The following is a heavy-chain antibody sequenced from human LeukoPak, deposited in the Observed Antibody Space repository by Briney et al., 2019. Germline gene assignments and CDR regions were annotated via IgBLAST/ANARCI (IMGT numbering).Heavy chain of an antibody. V-gene: IGHV1-2*02. CDR1: GYPFRGYY. J-gene: IGHJ4*02. D-gene: IGHD6-19*01. CDR3: AKDWGKAVTGLYSFDH. CDR2: VNPNTGTT. Sequence: ASVKVSCKTSGYPFRGYYLHWVRQAPGQGLEWMGWVNPNTGTTSSAKKFQGRVTMTTDTSINTAYMELSSLRSDDTAVYYCAKDWGKAVTGLYSFDHWGQGTLVTVSS.